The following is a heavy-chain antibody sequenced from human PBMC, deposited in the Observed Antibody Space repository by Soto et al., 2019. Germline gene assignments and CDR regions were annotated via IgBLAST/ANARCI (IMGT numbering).Heavy chain of an antibody. CDR2: IIPIFGTA. J-gene: IGHJ6*02. CDR1: GGTFSSYA. D-gene: IGHD5-12*01. Sequence: ASVKVSCKASGGTFSSYAISWVRQAPGQGLEWMGGIIPIFGTANYAQKFQGRVTITADESTSTAYMELSSLRSEDTAVYYCARGDPPGYSGYDSREIIYYYYVMDVWGQGTTVTGSS. CDR3: ARGDPPGYSGYDSREIIYYYYVMDV. V-gene: IGHV1-69*13.